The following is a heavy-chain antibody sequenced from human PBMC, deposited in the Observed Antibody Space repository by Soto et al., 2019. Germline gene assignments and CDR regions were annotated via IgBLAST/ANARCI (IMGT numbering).Heavy chain of an antibody. V-gene: IGHV3-11*01. CDR2: ISGRDGNI. CDR3: AGDQGPNYVSV. CDR1: GFTFSDSF. Sequence: QVQLVESGGGLVKPGGSLRLSCAASGFTFSDSFMSWSRQTPGKGLEWLSYISGRDGNIYYTDSVRARFTISRDNAKSSVDLQMNSLRAGDTAVYYCAGDQGPNYVSVWGKGTTVTVS. J-gene: IGHJ6*03.